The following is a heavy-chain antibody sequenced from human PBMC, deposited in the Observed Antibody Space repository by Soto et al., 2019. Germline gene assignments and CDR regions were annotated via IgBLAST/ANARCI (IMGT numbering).Heavy chain of an antibody. Sequence: QVTLKESGPVLVKPTETLTLTCTVSGFSLSNARMGVSWIRQPPGKALEWLAHIFSNDEKSYSTSLKSRITISKDTSKRQVVLTMTNMDPVDTATYYCARGVISGYYYGMDVWGQGTTVTVSS. CDR1: GFSLSNARMG. J-gene: IGHJ6*02. CDR3: ARGVISGYYYGMDV. CDR2: IFSNDEK. D-gene: IGHD3-16*02. V-gene: IGHV2-26*01.